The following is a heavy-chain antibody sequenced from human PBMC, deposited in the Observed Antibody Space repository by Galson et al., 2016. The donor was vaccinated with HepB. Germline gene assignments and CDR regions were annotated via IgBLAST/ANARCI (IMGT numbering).Heavy chain of an antibody. CDR2: IWFDGSNQ. D-gene: IGHD4-11*01. V-gene: IGHV3-33*03. CDR3: AGLTSDSRIGGYFDY. CDR1: GFTFSRHG. J-gene: IGHJ4*02. Sequence: SLRLSCAASGFTFSRHGMHWVRQAPGKGLEWVALIWFDGSNQYYTDSVKGRLTISRANSKNTLNLQMDSLRVEDTAVYYCAGLTSDSRIGGYFDYWGQGALVTVSS.